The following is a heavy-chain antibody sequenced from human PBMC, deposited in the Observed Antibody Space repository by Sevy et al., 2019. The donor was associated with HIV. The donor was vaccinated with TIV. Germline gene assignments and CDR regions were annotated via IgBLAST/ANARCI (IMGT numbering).Heavy chain of an antibody. CDR3: AKEGFELELGGALGF. D-gene: IGHD3-16*01. CDR1: GFPFSRYG. V-gene: IGHV3-33*03. J-gene: IGHJ4*02. Sequence: GGSLRLSCVASGFPFSRYGMHWVRQAPGKGLEWVAVVWYDGSNKYYVDSVKGRFTISRDNPTNTVYLRMNSLGVEDKAVYYWAKEGFELELGGALGFWGQGTLVTVSS. CDR2: VWYDGSNK.